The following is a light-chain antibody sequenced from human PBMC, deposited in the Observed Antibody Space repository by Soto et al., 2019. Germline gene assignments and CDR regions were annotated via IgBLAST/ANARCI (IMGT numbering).Light chain of an antibody. CDR3: QQSYSTPHT. CDR2: SAS. CDR1: ESITRY. Sequence: DIQMTQSPSSLSASVGDRVTITCRASESITRYLIWYQQTPGKAPKLLIHSASSLQSGVPTRFSGSGSGTDFTLTISSLQPEDFATFYCQQSYSTPHTFGQGTKV. V-gene: IGKV1-39*01. J-gene: IGKJ2*01.